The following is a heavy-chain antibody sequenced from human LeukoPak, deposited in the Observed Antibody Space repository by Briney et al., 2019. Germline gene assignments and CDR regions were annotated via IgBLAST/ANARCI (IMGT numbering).Heavy chain of an antibody. CDR1: GGSFSGYY. CDR2: INHSGSA. Sequence: SETLSLTCAVYGGSFSGYYWSWIRQPPGKGLEWIGEINHSGSANYNPSLKSRVTISVDTSKNQCSLKLSSVTAADTAVYYCARQRCSGNTCYRVDQLYYMDVWGKGTTVTVSS. D-gene: IGHD2-15*01. CDR3: ARQRCSGNTCYRVDQLYYMDV. J-gene: IGHJ6*03. V-gene: IGHV4-34*01.